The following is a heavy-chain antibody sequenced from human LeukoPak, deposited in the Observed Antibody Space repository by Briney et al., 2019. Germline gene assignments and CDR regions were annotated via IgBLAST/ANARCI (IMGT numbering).Heavy chain of an antibody. Sequence: PGESLKISCKGSGYSFTSYWIGWVRQMPGKGLEWMGIIYPGDSDTRYSPSFQGQVTISADKSISTAYLQWSSLKASDTAMYYCARRYYYDSSAYYYFDYWGQGTLVTVSS. CDR3: ARRYYYDSSAYYYFDY. D-gene: IGHD3-22*01. CDR1: GYSFTSYW. J-gene: IGHJ4*02. CDR2: IYPGDSDT. V-gene: IGHV5-51*01.